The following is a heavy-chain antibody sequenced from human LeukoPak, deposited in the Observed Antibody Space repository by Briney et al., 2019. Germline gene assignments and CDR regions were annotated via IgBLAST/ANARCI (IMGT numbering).Heavy chain of an antibody. CDR3: ARGRGYGYGVDY. D-gene: IGHD5-18*01. Sequence: PSETLSLTCTVSGGSVSSGSHYWSWLRQPPGKGLEWIGLISDSGSTNYNPSPKSRVIISVDTSKNQISLKLTSVTAADTGVYFCARGRGYGYGVDYWGQGTLVTVSA. CDR2: ISDSGST. J-gene: IGHJ4*02. V-gene: IGHV4-61*01. CDR1: GGSVSSGSHY.